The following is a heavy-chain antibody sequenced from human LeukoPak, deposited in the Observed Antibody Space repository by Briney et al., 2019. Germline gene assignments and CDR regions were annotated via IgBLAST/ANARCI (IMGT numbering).Heavy chain of an antibody. D-gene: IGHD2-8*01. CDR2: ITSRSTIT. CDR3: AKDNGGYVVFDS. CDR1: GFTFSSYA. J-gene: IGHJ4*02. V-gene: IGHV3-23*01. Sequence: TGGSLRLSCAASGFTFSSYAMTWVRQVPGKGLDWVSTITSRSTITYYADSVKGRFTISRDNSKNTLYLRMDSLRAEDTAVYYCAKDNGGYVVFDSWGQGALVTVSS.